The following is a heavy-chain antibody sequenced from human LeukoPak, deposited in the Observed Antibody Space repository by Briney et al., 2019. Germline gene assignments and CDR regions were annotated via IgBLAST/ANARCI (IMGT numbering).Heavy chain of an antibody. J-gene: IGHJ4*02. V-gene: IGHV3-53*01. Sequence: GGSLRLSCAASGFTVSSNYMSWVRQAPGKGLEWVSVIYSGGSTYYADSVKGRFTISRDNSKNTLYLQMNSLRAEDTAVYYCARESLYCSSTSCYYFDYWGQGTLVTVSS. CDR3: ARESLYCSSTSCYYFDY. CDR2: IYSGGST. D-gene: IGHD2-2*01. CDR1: GFTVSSNY.